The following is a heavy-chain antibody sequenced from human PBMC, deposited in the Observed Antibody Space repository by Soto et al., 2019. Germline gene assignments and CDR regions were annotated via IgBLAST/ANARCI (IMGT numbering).Heavy chain of an antibody. J-gene: IGHJ5*02. CDR3: ARRWAGIAAAGTPYNWFDP. D-gene: IGHD6-13*01. CDR2: ISAYNGNT. Sequence: QVQLVQSGAEVKKPGASVKVSCKASGYTFTSYGISWVRQAPGQGLEWMGWISAYNGNTNYAQKLQGRVTMTTDTPTSTAYVELTSLRSDDTAVYYCARRWAGIAAAGTPYNWFDPWGQGTLVTVSS. V-gene: IGHV1-18*01. CDR1: GYTFTSYG.